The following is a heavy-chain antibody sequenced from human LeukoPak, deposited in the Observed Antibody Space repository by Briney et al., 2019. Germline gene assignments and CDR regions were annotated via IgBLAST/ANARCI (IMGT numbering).Heavy chain of an antibody. CDR2: MSYDGSNT. D-gene: IGHD3-10*02. CDR3: AELGITMIGGV. V-gene: IGHV3-30*04. CDR1: GFSFRSYA. J-gene: IGHJ6*04. Sequence: GGSLRLSCVASGFSFRSYAMHWVRQAPGKGLEWVAVMSYDGSNTYYGDSVRGRFTISRDNSKNMVYLQMNSLRVEDTAVYYCAELGITMIGGVWGKGTTVTISS.